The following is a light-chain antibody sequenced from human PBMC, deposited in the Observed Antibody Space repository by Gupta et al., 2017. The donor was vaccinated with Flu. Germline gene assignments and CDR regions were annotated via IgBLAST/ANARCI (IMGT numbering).Light chain of an antibody. Sequence: EIVLTQSPGTLSLSPGERATLSCRASQSVSNNYLAWHQQRPGQSPRLLIYSTSIRATGIPDRFSGSGCGNDFTLIINKGEADDSAVYFCHQSDGEPPWTFGQGTKVEIK. J-gene: IGKJ1*01. CDR1: QSVSNNY. V-gene: IGKV3-20*01. CDR3: HQSDGEPPWT. CDR2: STS.